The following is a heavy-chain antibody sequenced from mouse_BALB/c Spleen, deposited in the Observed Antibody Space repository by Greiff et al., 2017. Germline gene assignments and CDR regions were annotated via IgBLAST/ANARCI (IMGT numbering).Heavy chain of an antibody. CDR3: ARWYYGSGYRAMDY. CDR2: IYPGGGDT. Sequence: QVQLQQSGAELVRPGSSVKISCKASGYAFSSYWMNWVKQRPGKGLEWIGQIYPGGGDTNYNGKFKGKATLTADKSSSTAYMQLSSLTSEDSAVYFCARWYYGSGYRAMDYWGQGTSVTVSS. CDR1: GYAFSSYW. J-gene: IGHJ4*01. D-gene: IGHD1-1*01. V-gene: IGHV1-80*01.